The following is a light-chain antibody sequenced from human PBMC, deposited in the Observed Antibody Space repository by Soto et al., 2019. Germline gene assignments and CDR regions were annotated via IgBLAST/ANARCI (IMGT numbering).Light chain of an antibody. J-gene: IGKJ4*01. Sequence: VLTQSPATLFLSPGERATLSCRASQTVSRYLAWYQQKPGQAPRLLIYYASNRATGIPARFSRSGSGTDYTLTISSLEPEDFAVYYCQQRSTWPLFTFGGGTEVEI. CDR2: YAS. CDR3: QQRSTWPLFT. V-gene: IGKV3-11*01. CDR1: QTVSRY.